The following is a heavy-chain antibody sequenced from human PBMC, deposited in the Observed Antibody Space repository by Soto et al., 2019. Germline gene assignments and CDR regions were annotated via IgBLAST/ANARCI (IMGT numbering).Heavy chain of an antibody. CDR3: ARRPGSGWFYVMDV. D-gene: IGHD6-19*01. Sequence: ASVKVSCKASGYTFTSYGISWVRQAPGQGLEWMGWISAYNGNTNYAQKLQGRVTMTTDTSTSTAYMELRSLRSDDTAVYYCARRPGSGWFYVMDVWAQGTTVTGSS. J-gene: IGHJ6*02. V-gene: IGHV1-18*01. CDR1: GYTFTSYG. CDR2: ISAYNGNT.